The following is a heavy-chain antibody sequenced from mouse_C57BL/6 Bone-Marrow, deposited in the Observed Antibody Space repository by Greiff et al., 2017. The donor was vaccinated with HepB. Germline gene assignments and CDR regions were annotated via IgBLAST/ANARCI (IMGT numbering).Heavy chain of an antibody. V-gene: IGHV14-4*01. Sequence: VQLQQSGAELVRPGASVKLSCTASGFNIKDDYMHWVKQRPEQGLEWIGWIDPENGDTEYASKFQGKATITADTSSNTAYMQLSSLTSEDTAVYYRTTGLYGSSPWYFDVWGTGTTVTVSS. D-gene: IGHD1-1*01. CDR3: TTGLYGSSPWYFDV. CDR1: GFNIKDDY. J-gene: IGHJ1*03. CDR2: IDPENGDT.